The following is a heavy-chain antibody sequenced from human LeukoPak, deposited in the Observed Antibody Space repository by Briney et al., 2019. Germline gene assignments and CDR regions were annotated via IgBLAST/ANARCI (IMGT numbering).Heavy chain of an antibody. CDR2: THYRGTT. CDR3: ARHEEEDGYNAKTFDS. J-gene: IGHJ4*02. CDR1: GVSISTTNDF. V-gene: IGHV4-39*01. D-gene: IGHD5-24*01. Sequence: SETLSLTCSVSGVSISTTNDFWGWIRQPPGKGLEWIRSTHYRGTTYYTPSLKSRVTIFVDTSKNQFSLRLSSVTAADTAVYYCARHEEEDGYNAKTFDSWGQGTLVTVSS.